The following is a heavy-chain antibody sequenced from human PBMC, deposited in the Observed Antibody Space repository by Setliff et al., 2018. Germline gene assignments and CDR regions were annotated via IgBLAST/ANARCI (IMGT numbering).Heavy chain of an antibody. CDR3: AGTYYNFWSALDYYYYGMDV. J-gene: IGHJ6*02. CDR1: GGTFSSYA. V-gene: IGHV1-69*05. Sequence: SVKVSCKASGGTFSSYAISWVRQAPGQGLEWMGGIIPMFGTANYAQKFQGRVTMTRDTSTSTVYMELSSLRSEDTAVYYCAGTYYNFWSALDYYYYGMDVWGQGTTVTVSS. CDR2: IIPMFGTA. D-gene: IGHD3-3*01.